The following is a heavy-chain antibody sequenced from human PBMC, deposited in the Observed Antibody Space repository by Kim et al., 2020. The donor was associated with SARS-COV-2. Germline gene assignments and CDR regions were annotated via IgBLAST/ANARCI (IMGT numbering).Heavy chain of an antibody. CDR3: ARTAARHYGMDV. Sequence: YYVEAVKGRFTISRDNAKNSLYLQMNSLRAEDTAVYYCARTAARHYGMDVWGQGTTVTVSS. J-gene: IGHJ6*02. V-gene: IGHV3-7*03. D-gene: IGHD6-13*01.